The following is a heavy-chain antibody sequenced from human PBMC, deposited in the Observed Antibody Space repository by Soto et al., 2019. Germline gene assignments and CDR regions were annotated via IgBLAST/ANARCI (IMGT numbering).Heavy chain of an antibody. J-gene: IGHJ6*02. CDR1: GYSFTSYW. CDR3: ARLKSAAAGMDV. V-gene: IGHV5-51*01. CDR2: NYPGDSDT. Sequence: GESLKISCKGSGYSFTSYWIAWVRQMPGKGLEWMGINYPGDSDTRYSPSFQGQVTISADKSISTAYLQWSTLKAADTAIYYCARLKSAAAGMDVWGQGTTVTVSS. D-gene: IGHD6-13*01.